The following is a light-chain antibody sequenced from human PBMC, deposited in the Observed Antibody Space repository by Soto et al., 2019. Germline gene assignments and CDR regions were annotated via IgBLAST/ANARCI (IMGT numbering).Light chain of an antibody. J-gene: IGKJ1*01. CDR2: GAS. CDR1: QTITSN. Sequence: EVVMTQSPATLSVSPGNTVTLSCRANQTITSNLAWYQQKPGQAPRLLIYGASTRATGIPVRFSGSGSGTDFTLTISRLEPEDFAVYYCQQYGSSGTFGQGTKVDIK. CDR3: QQYGSSGT. V-gene: IGKV3-20*01.